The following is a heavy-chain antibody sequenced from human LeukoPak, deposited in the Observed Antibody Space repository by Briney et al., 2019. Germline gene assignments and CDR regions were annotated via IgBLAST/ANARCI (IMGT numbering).Heavy chain of an antibody. Sequence: SETLSLTCAVYGWSFNDYYWNWIRQPPGKGLEWIGEINARGDTNYNPSLKSRVTISVDTSKKQFSLRLTSMIAADTALYYCARGQGPAARGYNWFDPWGQGTLVTVSS. CDR2: INARGDT. CDR1: GWSFNDYY. D-gene: IGHD2-2*01. CDR3: ARGQGPAARGYNWFDP. J-gene: IGHJ5*02. V-gene: IGHV4-34*01.